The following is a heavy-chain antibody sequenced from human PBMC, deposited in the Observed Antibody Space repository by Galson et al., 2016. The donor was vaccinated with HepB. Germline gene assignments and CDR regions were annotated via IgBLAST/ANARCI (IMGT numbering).Heavy chain of an antibody. D-gene: IGHD2-15*01. Sequence: SLRLSCAASGFTFSTYSMYWVRQAPGKGLEWVTVMSYDGSNKFYADSVKGRFTISRDNSKNTLYLQMNSLRAKDTAVYYCARGGVVAATERDRLLIDYWGQGTLVTVSS. V-gene: IGHV3-30-3*01. CDR1: GFTFSTYS. J-gene: IGHJ4*02. CDR2: MSYDGSNK. CDR3: ARGGVVAATERDRLLIDY.